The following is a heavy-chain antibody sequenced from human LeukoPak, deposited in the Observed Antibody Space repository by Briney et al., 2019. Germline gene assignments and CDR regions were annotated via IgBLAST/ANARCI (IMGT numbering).Heavy chain of an antibody. CDR1: GFTFSSYS. V-gene: IGHV3-21*04. Sequence: PGGSLRLSCAASGFTFSSYSMNWVRQAPGKGLEWVSSISSSSSYIYYADSVKGRFTISRDNSKNTLYLQMNSLRAEDTAVYYCATHNSSGWYLWGQGTLVTVSS. D-gene: IGHD6-19*01. J-gene: IGHJ5*02. CDR2: ISSSSSYI. CDR3: ATHNSSGWYL.